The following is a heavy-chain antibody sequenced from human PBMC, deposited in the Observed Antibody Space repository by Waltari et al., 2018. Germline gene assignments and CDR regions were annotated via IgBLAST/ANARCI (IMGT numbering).Heavy chain of an antibody. J-gene: IGHJ4*02. CDR2: IYPGDSKT. D-gene: IGHD1-26*01. CDR1: GYTFSAYW. V-gene: IGHV5-51*01. CDR3: ARLARNGTYSYFDY. Sequence: EVQLVQSGAEVKKPGESLKISCKGSGYTFSAYWIAWVRQMPGEGLEWMGIIYPGDSKTRYSPSFQGQVSISADKSITTAYLQCSSLKASDSAMYYCARLARNGTYSYFDYWGQGTLVTVSS.